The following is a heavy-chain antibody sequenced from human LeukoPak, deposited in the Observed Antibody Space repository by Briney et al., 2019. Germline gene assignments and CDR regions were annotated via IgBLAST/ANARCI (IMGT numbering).Heavy chain of an antibody. CDR2: ISYDGSNK. D-gene: IGHD5-18*01. Sequence: GGSLRLSCAASGFTFSSYAMHWVRQAPGKGLEWVAVISYDGSNKYYADSVKGRFTISRDNSKNTLYLQMNSLRAEDTAVYYCAKPEIQLWLSSAFDIWGQGTMVTVSS. J-gene: IGHJ3*02. CDR3: AKPEIQLWLSSAFDI. CDR1: GFTFSSYA. V-gene: IGHV3-30-3*02.